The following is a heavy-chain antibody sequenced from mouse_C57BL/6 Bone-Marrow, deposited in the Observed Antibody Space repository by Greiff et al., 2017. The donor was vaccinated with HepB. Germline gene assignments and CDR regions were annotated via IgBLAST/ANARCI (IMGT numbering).Heavy chain of an antibody. CDR2: ISDGGSYT. V-gene: IGHV5-4*01. CDR1: GFTFSSYA. D-gene: IGHD1-1*02. Sequence: DVKLVESGGGLVKPGGSLKLSCAASGFTFSSYAMSWVRQTPEKRLEWVATISDGGSYTYYPDNVKGRFTISRDNAKNNLYLQMSHLKSEDTAMYYCARDMDYYAMDYWGQGTSVTVSS. CDR3: ARDMDYYAMDY. J-gene: IGHJ4*01.